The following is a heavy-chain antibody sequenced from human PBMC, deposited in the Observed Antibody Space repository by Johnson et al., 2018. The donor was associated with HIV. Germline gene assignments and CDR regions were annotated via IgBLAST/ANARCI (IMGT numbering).Heavy chain of an antibody. CDR3: AKANYYVYAFDI. D-gene: IGHD3-22*01. Sequence: QVYLVESGGGVVQPGRSLRLSCAASGFTFNNYGMHWVRQAPGKGLEWVAVISYDGKNKYFGDSVKGRFTISRDNSKNTLYLHMNSLRVEDTAVYYCAKANYYVYAFDIGGPGTMVTVSS. V-gene: IGHV3-30*18. CDR2: ISYDGKNK. J-gene: IGHJ3*02. CDR1: GFTFNNYG.